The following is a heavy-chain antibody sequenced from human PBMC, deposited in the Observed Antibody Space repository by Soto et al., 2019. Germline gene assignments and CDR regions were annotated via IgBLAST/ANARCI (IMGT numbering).Heavy chain of an antibody. CDR2: MNPSTGNT. D-gene: IGHD6-19*01. J-gene: IGHJ5*02. Sequence: QVQLVQSGAEVKKPGASVKVSCKASGYTFTSYDIIWVRQATGQGLEWMGWMNPSTGNTDSAEKFQGRLTMTRNTSISTVYMELSSLSFEETAVYYCARGRIIVAGGVVPWGQGTLVTVSS. CDR3: ARGRIIVAGGVVP. CDR1: GYTFTSYD. V-gene: IGHV1-8*01.